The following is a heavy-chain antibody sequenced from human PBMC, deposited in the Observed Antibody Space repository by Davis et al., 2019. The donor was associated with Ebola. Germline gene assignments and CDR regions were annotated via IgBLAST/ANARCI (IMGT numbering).Heavy chain of an antibody. CDR2: ISGASETI. J-gene: IGHJ4*02. D-gene: IGHD1/OR15-1a*01. CDR3: ARDNWYKNNN. V-gene: IGHV3-48*02. CDR1: GFTFSPYS. Sequence: GESLKISCAASGFTFSPYSMSWVRQAPGKGLEWISYISGASETIYYADSLKGRFTISRDNAKNSLYLQMNSLRDEDTAMYYCARDNWYKNNNWGQGTLVTVSS.